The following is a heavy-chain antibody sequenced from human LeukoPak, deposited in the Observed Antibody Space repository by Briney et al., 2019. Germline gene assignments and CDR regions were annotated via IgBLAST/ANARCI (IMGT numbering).Heavy chain of an antibody. Sequence: GGSLRLSCAASGFTFSTYSMNWVRQAPGKGLEWVSSISNNSSYIYYADSVKGRFTVSRDNAKNSLYLQMNSLRAEDTAVYYCARDGTTLVRWFDPWGQGTLVTVSS. V-gene: IGHV3-21*01. J-gene: IGHJ5*02. CDR1: GFTFSTYS. D-gene: IGHD4-11*01. CDR2: ISNNSSYI. CDR3: ARDGTTLVRWFDP.